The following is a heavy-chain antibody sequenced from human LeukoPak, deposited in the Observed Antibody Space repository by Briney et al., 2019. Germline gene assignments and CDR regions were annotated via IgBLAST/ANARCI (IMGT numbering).Heavy chain of an antibody. CDR2: IYTSGST. J-gene: IGHJ4*02. CDR1: GGSSNNYY. V-gene: IGHV4-4*07. CDR3: ARESGYYYDTCGYTFDY. Sequence: PSETLSLTCTVSGGSSNNYYWSWIRQSAGKGLEWIGRIYTSGSTNYNPSLKSRVSMSVDTSKNQFSLRLRSVTAADTAVYYCARESGYYYDTCGYTFDYWGQGILVTVSS. D-gene: IGHD3-22*01.